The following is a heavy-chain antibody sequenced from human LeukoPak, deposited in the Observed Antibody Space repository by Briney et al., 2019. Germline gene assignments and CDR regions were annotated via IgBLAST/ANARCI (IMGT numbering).Heavy chain of an antibody. CDR1: GGSIDSYY. J-gene: IGHJ4*02. CDR3: ARRDGGY. Sequence: SETLSLTCTVPGGSIDSYYWSWIRQPPGKGLEWIGYIYYTGSTEYHPSLKSRVTISLDTSKNQFSLKLTSVTAADTAVYYCARRDGGYWGQGTLVTVSS. CDR2: IYYTGST. V-gene: IGHV4-59*01. D-gene: IGHD3-10*01.